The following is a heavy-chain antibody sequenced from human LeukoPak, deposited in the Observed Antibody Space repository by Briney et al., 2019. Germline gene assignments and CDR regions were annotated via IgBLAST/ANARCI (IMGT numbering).Heavy chain of an antibody. CDR1: GYTSTGYY. J-gene: IGHJ6*03. CDR2: INPNSGGT. V-gene: IGHV1-2*02. Sequence: ASVKVSCKASGYTSTGYYMHWVRQAPGQGLEWMGWINPNSGGTNYAQKFQGRVTMTRDTSISTAYMELSRLRSDDTAVYYCARRASGSGWYGWDYYYYMDVWGKGTTVTISS. CDR3: ARRASGSGWYGWDYYYYMDV. D-gene: IGHD6-19*01.